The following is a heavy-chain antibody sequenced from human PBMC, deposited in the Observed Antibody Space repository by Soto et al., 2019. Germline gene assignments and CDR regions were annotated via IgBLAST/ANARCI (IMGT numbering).Heavy chain of an antibody. J-gene: IGHJ4*02. Sequence: QVQLVQSGAEVKKPGSSVKVSCKASGGTFSSYAISWVRQAPGQGLEWMGGIIPTFGTANYAQKFQGRVTITADESTSTAYMELSSLRSEDTAVYYCARGQYYYDSSGYYEFDYWGQGTLVTVSS. CDR3: ARGQYYYDSSGYYEFDY. D-gene: IGHD3-22*01. CDR1: GGTFSSYA. CDR2: IIPTFGTA. V-gene: IGHV1-69*01.